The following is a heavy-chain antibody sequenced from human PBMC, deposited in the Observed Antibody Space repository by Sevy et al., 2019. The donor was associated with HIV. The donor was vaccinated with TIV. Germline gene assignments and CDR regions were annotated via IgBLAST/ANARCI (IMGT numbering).Heavy chain of an antibody. CDR3: ARDRYYDASGYYYYYYGMDV. D-gene: IGHD3-22*01. V-gene: IGHV3-66*01. J-gene: IGHJ6*02. CDR2: IDSGGST. Sequence: GGSLRLSCEASGFNVSGNYMAWVRLAPGKGLEWVSLIDSGGSTYYADSVKGRFTISRDNAKNTLYLQMNPLRAEDTAVYFCARDRYYDASGYYYYYYGMDVWGQGTTVTVSS. CDR1: GFNVSGNY.